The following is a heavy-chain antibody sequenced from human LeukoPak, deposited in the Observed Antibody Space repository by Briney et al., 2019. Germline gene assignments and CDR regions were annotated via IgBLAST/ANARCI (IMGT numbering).Heavy chain of an antibody. CDR2: ISAYKGDT. Sequence: ASVKVSCKASGYTFTSYGINWVRQAPGQGLEWMGWISAYKGDTNYAQNLQGRVTMATDTSTSTAYMELRSLRSDDTAVYYCARVLPPTYIEIVQTAPYYFDFWGQGTLVTVSS. CDR1: GYTFTSYG. V-gene: IGHV1-18*01. D-gene: IGHD2/OR15-2a*01. CDR3: ARVLPPTYIEIVQTAPYYFDF. J-gene: IGHJ4*02.